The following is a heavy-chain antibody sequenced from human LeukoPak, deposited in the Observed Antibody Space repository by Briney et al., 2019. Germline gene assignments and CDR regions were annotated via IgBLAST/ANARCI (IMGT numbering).Heavy chain of an antibody. D-gene: IGHD2-8*02. J-gene: IGHJ3*02. Sequence: GGSLRLSCAASGFTFSSYSMNWVRQAPGKGLEWVSSISSSSSYIYYADSVKGRFTISRDNSKNTLYLQMNNLRAEDTAVYYCAKPIGTATRGGFDIWGQGTMVTVSS. CDR3: AKPIGTATRGGFDI. V-gene: IGHV3-21*04. CDR2: ISSSSSYI. CDR1: GFTFSSYS.